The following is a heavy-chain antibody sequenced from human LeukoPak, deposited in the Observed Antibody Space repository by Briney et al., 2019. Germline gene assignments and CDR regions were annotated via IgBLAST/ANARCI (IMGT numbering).Heavy chain of an antibody. D-gene: IGHD3-10*01. CDR2: ISGSGGST. V-gene: IGHV3-23*01. CDR3: AGEDGFGSAFDI. CDR1: GFTFSSYA. Sequence: HPGGSLRLSCAASGFTFSSYAMSWVRQAPGKGLEWVSAISGSGGSTYYADSVKGRFTISRDNSKNTLYLQMNSLRAEDTAVYYCAGEDGFGSAFDIWGQGTMVTVSS. J-gene: IGHJ3*02.